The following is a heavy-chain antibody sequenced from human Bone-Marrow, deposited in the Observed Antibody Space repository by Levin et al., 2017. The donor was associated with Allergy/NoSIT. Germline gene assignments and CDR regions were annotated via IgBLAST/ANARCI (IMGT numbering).Heavy chain of an antibody. J-gene: IGHJ4*02. CDR2: INPDGSSR. CDR1: GFPFMTSW. V-gene: IGHV3-74*01. Sequence: GGSLRLSCSASGFPFMTSWMHWVRQVPEKGLEWVSRINPDGSSRIYADSVKGRFTISRDNDKNTLYLEMSSLRADDTAVYYCTRDVYADDYFDLWGQGTLATVSS. CDR3: TRDVYADDYFDL. D-gene: IGHD2-8*01.